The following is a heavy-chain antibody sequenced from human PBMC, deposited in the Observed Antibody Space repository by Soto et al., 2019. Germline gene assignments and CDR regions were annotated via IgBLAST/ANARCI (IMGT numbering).Heavy chain of an antibody. CDR2: ISWNSGNI. CDR1: GFTFDDYA. CDR3: AKDTVLVPAAMSSSALDI. D-gene: IGHD2-2*01. V-gene: IGHV3-9*01. Sequence: GGSLRLSCAASGFTFDDYAMHWVRQAPGKGLEWVSGISWNSGNIDYADSVKGRFTISRDNAKNSLYLQMNSLRAEDTALYYCAKDTVLVPAAMSSSALDIWGQGTMVTVSS. J-gene: IGHJ3*02.